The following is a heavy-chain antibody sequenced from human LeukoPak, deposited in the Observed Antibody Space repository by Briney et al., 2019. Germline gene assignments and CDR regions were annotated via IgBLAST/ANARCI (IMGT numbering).Heavy chain of an antibody. CDR2: INPNSGGT. J-gene: IGHJ4*02. V-gene: IGHV1-2*02. CDR3: ARDYCSSTSCRLDY. D-gene: IGHD2-2*01. Sequence: ASVKVSCKAPGYTFTGYYMHRVRQAPGQGLEWMGWINPNSGGTNYAQKFQGRVTMTRDTSISTAYMELSRLRSDDTAVYYCARDYCSSTSCRLDYWGQGTLVTVSS. CDR1: GYTFTGYY.